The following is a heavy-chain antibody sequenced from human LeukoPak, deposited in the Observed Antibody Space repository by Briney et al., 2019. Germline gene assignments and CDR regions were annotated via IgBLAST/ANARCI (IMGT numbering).Heavy chain of an antibody. D-gene: IGHD4/OR15-4a*01. Sequence: GGSLRLSCAASGFTFSRYGMHWVRQAPGKGLEWVAAIWYDGSNKYYTDSVEGRFTISRDNSKDTLYLQMNSLRAEDTAVYYCARDDDYGDRRYFDYWGQGTLVTVSS. CDR2: IWYDGSNK. J-gene: IGHJ4*02. V-gene: IGHV3-33*01. CDR3: ARDDDYGDRRYFDY. CDR1: GFTFSRYG.